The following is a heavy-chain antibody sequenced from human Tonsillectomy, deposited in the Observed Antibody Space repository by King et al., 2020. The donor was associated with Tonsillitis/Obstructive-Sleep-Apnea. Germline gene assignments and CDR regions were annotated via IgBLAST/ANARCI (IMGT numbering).Heavy chain of an antibody. CDR3: AHHYDFWSGYSMRIDY. V-gene: IGHV2-5*02. CDR2: IYWDYEN. Sequence: VTLKESGPTLVKHTQTLTLTCTFSGFSLSTSGVCVGCIRQPPGKSLEWLALIYWDYENGYSPSLKSRLTISKDTSKNHVVLTMTNMDPVDTATYYCAHHYDFWSGYSMRIDYWGQGTLVTVSS. D-gene: IGHD3-3*01. J-gene: IGHJ4*02. CDR1: GFSLSTSGVC.